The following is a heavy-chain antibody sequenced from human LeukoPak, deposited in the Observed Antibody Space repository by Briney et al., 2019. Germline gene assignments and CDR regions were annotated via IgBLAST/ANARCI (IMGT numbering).Heavy chain of an antibody. CDR2: IIPIFGTA. CDR1: GGTFSSYA. D-gene: IGHD5-12*01. CDR3: ASPGQSGYDRFDY. V-gene: IGHV1-69*06. Sequence: SVKVSCKASGGTFSSYAISWVRQAPGQGLEWMGGIIPIFGTANYAQKFQGRVTITADKSTSTAYMELSSLRSEDTAVYYCASPGQSGYDRFDYWGQGTLVTVSS. J-gene: IGHJ4*02.